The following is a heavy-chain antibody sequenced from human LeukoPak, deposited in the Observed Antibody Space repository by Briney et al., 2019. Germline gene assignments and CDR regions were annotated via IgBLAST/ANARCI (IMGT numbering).Heavy chain of an antibody. V-gene: IGHV3-23*01. CDR3: AKDIFSGSYYGDAFDI. CDR2: ISGSGGST. D-gene: IGHD1-26*01. J-gene: IGHJ3*02. CDR1: GFTSSSYG. Sequence: PGGSLRLSCAASGFTSSSYGTSWVRQAPGKGLEWVSAISGSGGSTYYADSVKGRFTISRDNSKNTLYLQMNSLRAEDTAVYYCAKDIFSGSYYGDAFDIWGQGTMVTVSS.